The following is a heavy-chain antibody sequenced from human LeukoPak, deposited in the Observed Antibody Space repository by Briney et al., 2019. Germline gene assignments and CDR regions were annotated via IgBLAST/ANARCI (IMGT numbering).Heavy chain of an antibody. Sequence: PSETLSLTCTVSGGTISSYYWSWIRQPPGKGLEWIGYIYYSGSTNYNPSLKRRVTISVGTSKNQFSLKLISVTAADTAVYYCARHHSNPFNYYYYMDVWGKGTTVTVSS. D-gene: IGHD4-11*01. V-gene: IGHV4-59*01. J-gene: IGHJ6*03. CDR1: GGTISSYY. CDR3: ARHHSNPFNYYYYMDV. CDR2: IYYSGST.